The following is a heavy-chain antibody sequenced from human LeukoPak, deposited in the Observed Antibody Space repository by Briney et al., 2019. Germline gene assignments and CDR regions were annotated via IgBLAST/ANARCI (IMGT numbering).Heavy chain of an antibody. CDR3: TRAYSSGWYDGYYFDY. CDR1: GFTFGDYA. J-gene: IGHJ4*02. Sequence: GGSLRLSCTASGFTFGDYAMSWVLQAPGKGLEWVGFIRSKAYGGTTEYAASVKGKFTISRDDSKSIAYLQMNSLKTEDTAVYYCTRAYSSGWYDGYYFDYWGQGTLVTVSS. D-gene: IGHD6-19*01. V-gene: IGHV3-49*04. CDR2: IRSKAYGGTT.